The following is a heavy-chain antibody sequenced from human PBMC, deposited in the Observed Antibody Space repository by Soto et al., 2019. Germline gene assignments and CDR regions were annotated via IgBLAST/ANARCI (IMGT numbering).Heavy chain of an antibody. J-gene: IGHJ6*03. D-gene: IGHD3-9*01. V-gene: IGHV4-59*08. CDR3: ARNHYDILTGSFPVYYMDV. CDR2: IYYSGST. Sequence: SETLSLTCTVSGGSISSYYWSWIRQPPGKGLGWIGYIYYSGSTNYNPSLKSRVTISVDTSKNQFSLKLSSVTAADTAVYYCARNHYDILTGSFPVYYMDVWGKGTTFTVSS. CDR1: GGSISSYY.